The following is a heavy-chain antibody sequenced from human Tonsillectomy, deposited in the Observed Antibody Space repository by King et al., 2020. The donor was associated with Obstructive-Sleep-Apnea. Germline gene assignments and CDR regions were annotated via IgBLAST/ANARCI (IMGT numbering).Heavy chain of an antibody. CDR1: GFTFSDHY. CDR2: IRNKINNYST. CDR3: ARVGQHLTLDY. V-gene: IGHV3-72*01. D-gene: IGHD3-16*01. Sequence: QLVQSGGGLVQPGGSLRLSCADSGFTFSDHYMDWVRQAPGKGLEWVGRIRNKINNYSTEYVASVKGRFTISGDDSKNSLYLQMNSLKTEDTAVYYCARVGQHLTLDYWGQGPLVTVSS. J-gene: IGHJ4*02.